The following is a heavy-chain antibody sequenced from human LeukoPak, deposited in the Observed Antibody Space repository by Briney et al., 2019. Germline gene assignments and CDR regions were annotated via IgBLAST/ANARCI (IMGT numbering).Heavy chain of an antibody. Sequence: ASVKVSCKASGYTFTSCDINWVRQATGQGLEWMGWMNPNSGNTGYAQKFQGRVTMTRNTSISTAYMELSSLRSEDTAVYYCARGSRNFGVVPWSYGMDVWGQGTTVTVSS. V-gene: IGHV1-8*01. CDR1: GYTFTSCD. D-gene: IGHD3-3*01. J-gene: IGHJ6*02. CDR3: ARGSRNFGVVPWSYGMDV. CDR2: MNPNSGNT.